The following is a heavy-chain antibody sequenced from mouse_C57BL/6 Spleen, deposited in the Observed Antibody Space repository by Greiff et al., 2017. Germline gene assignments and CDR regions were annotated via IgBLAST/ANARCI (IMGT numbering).Heavy chain of an antibody. CDR3: ARDGTTRVDY. CDR2: IYPGDGDT. D-gene: IGHD1-1*01. V-gene: IGHV1-82*01. CDR1: GYAFSSSW. J-gene: IGHJ2*01. Sequence: LVESGPELVKPGASVKISCKASGYAFSSSWMNWVKQRPGKGLEWIGRIYPGDGDTNYNGKFKGKATLTADKSSSTAYMQLSSLTSEDSAVYFCARDGTTRVDYWGQGTTLTVSS.